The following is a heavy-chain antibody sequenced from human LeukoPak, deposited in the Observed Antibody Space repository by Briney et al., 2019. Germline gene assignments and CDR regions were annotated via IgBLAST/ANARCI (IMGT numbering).Heavy chain of an antibody. Sequence: RGSLRLSCAASGFTLSSYSMNWVRQAPGKGLEWVSSISRSSAYIYYADSVKGRFTISRDNAKNSLYLQMNSLRAEDTAVYYCASFPPYMVRTDAFDIWGQGTMVTVSS. V-gene: IGHV3-21*01. J-gene: IGHJ3*02. CDR2: ISRSSAYI. CDR3: ASFPPYMVRTDAFDI. D-gene: IGHD3-10*01. CDR1: GFTLSSYS.